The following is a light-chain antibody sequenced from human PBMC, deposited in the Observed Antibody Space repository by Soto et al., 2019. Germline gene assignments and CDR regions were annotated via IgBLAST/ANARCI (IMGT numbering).Light chain of an antibody. V-gene: IGKV3-15*01. CDR3: KQYNNWPPIT. CDR2: GSS. J-gene: IGKJ5*01. Sequence: IVLRQSPGTLCLSXGERATLIRTTRKSGSSILAGYQKKPGKAPRVLXXGSSTRATGIQARLSGSGSGKEFTLNISSLQSEEFAVYYCKQYNNWPPITFGQGTRLEIK. CDR1: KSGSSI.